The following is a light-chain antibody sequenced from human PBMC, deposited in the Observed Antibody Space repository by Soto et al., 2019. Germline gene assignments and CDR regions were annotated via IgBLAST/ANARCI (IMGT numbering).Light chain of an antibody. CDR2: GAS. Sequence: EIVLTQSPGTLSLSPGERATLSCRASQSVSSSYLAWYQQKPGQAPRLLIYGASSRATGIPDRFSGSGSGTDFTLTISRLEPEDVAVYYCQQSANSPLTFVQGTKVEIK. CDR1: QSVSSSY. CDR3: QQSANSPLT. V-gene: IGKV3-20*01. J-gene: IGKJ1*01.